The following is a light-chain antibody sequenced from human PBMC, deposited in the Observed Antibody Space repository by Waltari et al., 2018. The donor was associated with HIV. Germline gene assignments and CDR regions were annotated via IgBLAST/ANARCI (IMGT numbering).Light chain of an antibody. CDR2: WAS. V-gene: IGKV4-1*01. CDR3: HQHYTSPYT. Sequence: DIVMTQSPDSLAVSPGERATINCKSSQSSLNSSSNKNSLAWYQQKSGQPPKLLIYWASTRESGVPERFSGSVSGTDFTLTISSLQAADVAVYYCHQHYTSPYTFGQGTKLEIK. J-gene: IGKJ2*01. CDR1: QSSLNSSSNKNS.